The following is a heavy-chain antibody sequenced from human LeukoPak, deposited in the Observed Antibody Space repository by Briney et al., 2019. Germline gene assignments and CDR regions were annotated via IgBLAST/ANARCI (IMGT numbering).Heavy chain of an antibody. D-gene: IGHD1-26*01. CDR3: ARVMWELRYYFDY. V-gene: IGHV3-21*01. Sequence: GGSLRLSCAASGFTFSSYSMNWVRQAPGKGLEWVSSISSSSSYIYYADSVKGRFIISRDNAKNSLYLQMNSLRAEDTAVYYCARVMWELRYYFDYWGQGTLVTVSS. CDR2: ISSSSSYI. J-gene: IGHJ4*02. CDR1: GFTFSSYS.